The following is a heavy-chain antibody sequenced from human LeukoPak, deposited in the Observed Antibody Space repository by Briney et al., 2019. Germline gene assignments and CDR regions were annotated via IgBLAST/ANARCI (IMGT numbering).Heavy chain of an antibody. J-gene: IGHJ4*02. V-gene: IGHV3-30*18. D-gene: IGHD3-10*01. CDR1: GFTFSSYG. CDR3: AKVLLWFGELSPNDY. CDR2: ISYDGSNK. Sequence: GGSLRLSCAASGFTFSSYGMHWVRQAPGKGLEWVAVISYDGSNKYYADSVKGRFTISRDNSKNTLYLQMNSLRAEDTAVYYCAKVLLWFGELSPNDYWGQGTLVTVSS.